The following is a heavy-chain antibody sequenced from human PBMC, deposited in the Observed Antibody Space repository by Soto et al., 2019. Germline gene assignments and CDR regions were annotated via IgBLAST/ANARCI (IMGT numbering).Heavy chain of an antibody. Sequence: SETLSLTCTVSSGSISSGGYYWSWIRQHPGKGLEWIGYIYYSGSTYYNPSLKSRVTISVDTSKNQFSLKLSSVTAADTAVYYCARSKHIVVVTANWFDPWGQGTLVTVSS. D-gene: IGHD2-21*02. V-gene: IGHV4-31*03. CDR1: SGSISSGGYY. J-gene: IGHJ5*02. CDR3: ARSKHIVVVTANWFDP. CDR2: IYYSGST.